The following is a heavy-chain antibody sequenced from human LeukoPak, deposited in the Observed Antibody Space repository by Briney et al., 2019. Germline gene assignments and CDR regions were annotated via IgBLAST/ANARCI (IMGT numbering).Heavy chain of an antibody. V-gene: IGHV1-2*02. J-gene: IGHJ5*02. CDR1: GYTFTGYY. Sequence: ASVKVSCKASGYTFTGYYMHWVRQAPGQGLEWMGWINPNSGGTNYAQKFQGRVTMTRDTSISTAYMELSRLRSDDTAVYYCARDKSSHYYDSSGYYYGAVGWFDPWGQGTLVTVSS. D-gene: IGHD3-22*01. CDR3: ARDKSSHYYDSSGYYYGAVGWFDP. CDR2: INPNSGGT.